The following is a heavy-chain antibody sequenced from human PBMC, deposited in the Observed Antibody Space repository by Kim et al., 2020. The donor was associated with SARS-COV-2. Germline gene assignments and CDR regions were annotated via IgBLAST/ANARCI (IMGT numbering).Heavy chain of an antibody. J-gene: IGHJ6*02. V-gene: IGHV3-21*01. Sequence: GGSLRLSCAASGFTFSSYSMNWVRQAPGKGLEWVSSISSSSYIYYADSVKGRFTISRDNAKNSLYLQMNSLRAEDTAVYYCARVPPSLGDFWSGYTNYYYYYGMDVWGQGTTVTVSS. CDR3: ARVPPSLGDFWSGYTNYYYYYGMDV. CDR1: GFTFSSYS. CDR2: ISSSSYI. D-gene: IGHD3-3*01.